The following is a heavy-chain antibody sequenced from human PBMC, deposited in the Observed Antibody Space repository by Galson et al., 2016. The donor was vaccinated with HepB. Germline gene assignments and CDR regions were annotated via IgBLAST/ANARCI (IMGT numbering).Heavy chain of an antibody. V-gene: IGHV3-7*01. CDR1: GFRFSDYW. D-gene: IGHD3-3*01. CDR3: AKVAMEWVIEN. CDR2: IKPDGSEK. Sequence: SLRLSCAASGFRFSDYWMTWVRQAPGKGLEWVANIKPDGSEKFYLDSVKGRFTISRDNAKDTLYLQVNSLRAEDTAVYYCAKVAMEWVIENWGQGTRVTVSS. J-gene: IGHJ4*02.